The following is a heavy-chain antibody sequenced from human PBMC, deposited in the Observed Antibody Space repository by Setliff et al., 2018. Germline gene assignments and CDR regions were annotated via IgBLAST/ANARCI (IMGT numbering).Heavy chain of an antibody. D-gene: IGHD3-10*01. V-gene: IGHV4-39*02. CDR2: IYYSGLT. J-gene: IGHJ5*02. CDR3: AGYQGSGSNYKVVNWFDP. Sequence: PSETLSLTCTVSGGSIRSRTHYWGWIRQPPGKGLEWIGTIYYSGLTYYTPSLRSRATISVDTSKNRFSLQLSSVTAADTAVYYCAGYQGSGSNYKVVNWFDPWGQGTLVTVSS. CDR1: GGSIRSRTHY.